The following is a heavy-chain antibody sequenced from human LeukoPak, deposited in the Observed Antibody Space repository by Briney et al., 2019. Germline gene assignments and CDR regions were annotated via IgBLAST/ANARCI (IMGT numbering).Heavy chain of an antibody. V-gene: IGHV3-9*01. D-gene: IGHD6-13*01. CDR2: ISWNSGSI. J-gene: IGHJ4*02. CDR1: GFTFDDYA. Sequence: GGSLRLSCAASGFTFDDYAMHWVRQAPGRGLEGVSGISWNSGSIGYADSMKGRFTISRDNAKNSLYLQMNSLRAEDTALYYCAKDRFLIAAAGYYDYWGQGTLVTVSS. CDR3: AKDRFLIAAAGYYDY.